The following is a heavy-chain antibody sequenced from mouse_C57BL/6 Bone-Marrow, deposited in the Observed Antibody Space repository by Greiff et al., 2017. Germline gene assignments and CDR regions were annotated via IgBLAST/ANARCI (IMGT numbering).Heavy chain of an antibody. Sequence: EVNVVESGAELVRPGASVKLSCTASGFNIKDAYMHWVKQRPEQGLEWIGWIDPENGDTEYASKFQGKATITADTSSNTAYLQLSSLTSEDTAVYYCTSYGSFDYWGQGTTLTVSS. CDR3: TSYGSFDY. CDR2: IDPENGDT. D-gene: IGHD1-1*01. CDR1: GFNIKDAY. J-gene: IGHJ2*01. V-gene: IGHV14-4*01.